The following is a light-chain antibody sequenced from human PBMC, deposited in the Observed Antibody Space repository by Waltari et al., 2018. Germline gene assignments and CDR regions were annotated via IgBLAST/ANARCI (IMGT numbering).Light chain of an antibody. CDR1: QSLLNIDGKTY. J-gene: IGKJ1*01. Sequence: EIVMTQTQLSLSVTPGQPASISCRSSQSLLNIDGKTYLYWYVQKPGQPPQLLIHEVSNRFSGVPDRLSGSGSGTDFTLKISRVEAEDVGVYYCMQSTQLPLAFGQGTKVEIK. V-gene: IGKV2D-29*01. CDR3: MQSTQLPLA. CDR2: EVS.